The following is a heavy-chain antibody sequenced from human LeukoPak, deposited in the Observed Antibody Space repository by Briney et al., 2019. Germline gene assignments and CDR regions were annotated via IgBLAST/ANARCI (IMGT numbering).Heavy chain of an antibody. J-gene: IGHJ4*02. CDR2: ISAYNGNT. D-gene: IGHD3-16*02. CDR3: ARSPKGEGYDYVWGTYPPWFDY. V-gene: IGHV1-18*01. CDR1: GYTFTSYG. Sequence: ASVKVSCKASGYTFTSYGISWVRQAPGQGLEWMGWISAYNGNTKYAQKFQGRVTMTTDTSTNTAYMELRSLRSDDTAVYYCARSPKGEGYDYVWGTYPPWFDYWGQGTLVTVSS.